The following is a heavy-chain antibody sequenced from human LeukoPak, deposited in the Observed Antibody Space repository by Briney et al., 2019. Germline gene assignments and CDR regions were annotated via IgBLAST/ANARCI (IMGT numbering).Heavy chain of an antibody. CDR3: ARAVPLRAFDI. J-gene: IGHJ3*02. CDR1: GFTVSSNY. Sequence: GGPLRLSCAASGFTVSSNYMSWVRQAPGKGLEWVSVIYSGGSTYYADSVKGRFTISRDNSKNTLYLQMNSLRAEDTAVYYCARAVPLRAFDIWGQGTMVTVSS. D-gene: IGHD6-6*01. V-gene: IGHV3-66*01. CDR2: IYSGGST.